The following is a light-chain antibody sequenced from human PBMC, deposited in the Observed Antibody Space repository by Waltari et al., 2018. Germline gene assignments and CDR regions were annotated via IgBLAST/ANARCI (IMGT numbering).Light chain of an antibody. Sequence: PLPPSPSRLSASLGARVPFPCRARPRLSSWLAWYQQKPGKAPKLLISKASTLESGVPSRFSGSGSGTEFTLTISSLQPDDFATYYCQQYTSFSLTFGGGTTVEIK. CDR1: PRLSSW. J-gene: IGKJ4*01. CDR3: QQYTSFSLT. CDR2: KAS. V-gene: IGKV1-5*03.